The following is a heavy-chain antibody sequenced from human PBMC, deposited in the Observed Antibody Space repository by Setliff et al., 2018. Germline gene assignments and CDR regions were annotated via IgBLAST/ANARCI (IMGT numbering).Heavy chain of an antibody. Sequence: GGSLRLSCSVSGFTFSDYWMSWVRQAPGKGPEWVGRIKSSREGATSDYGAPAKGRFTISRDDSKQMIFLQMHNLKTEDTGFYYCATGPRDSRNYLTWLGSWGQGTLVTVSS. V-gene: IGHV3-15*01. J-gene: IGHJ5*01. CDR1: GFTFSDYW. CDR2: IKSSREGATS. D-gene: IGHD3-22*01. CDR3: ATGPRDSRNYLTWLGS.